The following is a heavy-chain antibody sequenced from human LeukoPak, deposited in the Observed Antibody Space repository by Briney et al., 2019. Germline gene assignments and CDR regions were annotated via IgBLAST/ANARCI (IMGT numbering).Heavy chain of an antibody. J-gene: IGHJ4*02. V-gene: IGHV4-39*01. D-gene: IGHD3-22*01. CDR3: ARRKWVDSSAQPIDYFDY. Sequence: SETLSLTCTVSGGSISSSSYYWGWIRQPPGKGLEWIVSIYSSGSTYYNPSLKSRVTISVDTSKNQFSLKMSSVTAADTAVYYCARRKWVDSSAQPIDYFDYWGQGTRVTVSS. CDR1: GGSISSSSYY. CDR2: IYSSGST.